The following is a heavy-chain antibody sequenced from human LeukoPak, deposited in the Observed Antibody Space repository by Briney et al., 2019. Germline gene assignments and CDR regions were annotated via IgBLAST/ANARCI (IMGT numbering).Heavy chain of an antibody. Sequence: GGSLRLSCAASAFTFSDYEMNWVRQAPGKGLEWLSYISSASNTIYYSDAVKGRFTISRDNAKNSLSLQMSSLRAEDTAVYYCARVGYVSREFDFWGQGTLVTVSS. CDR3: ARVGYVSREFDF. D-gene: IGHD2-2*03. CDR1: AFTFSDYE. V-gene: IGHV3-48*03. J-gene: IGHJ4*02. CDR2: ISSASNTI.